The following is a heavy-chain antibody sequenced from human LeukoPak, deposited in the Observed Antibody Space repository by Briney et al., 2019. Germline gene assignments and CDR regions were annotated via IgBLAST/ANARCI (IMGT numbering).Heavy chain of an antibody. Sequence: GGSLRLSCVGSGFTFSGFGMRWVRQAPGKGLEWVSTISGSGGSTYYADSVKGRFTISRDNSKNTLYLQMNSLRAEDTAVYYCAKAPALYYYDSSGYYTFDYWGQGTLVTVSS. D-gene: IGHD3-22*01. V-gene: IGHV3-23*01. CDR1: GFTFSGFG. J-gene: IGHJ4*02. CDR2: ISGSGGST. CDR3: AKAPALYYYDSSGYYTFDY.